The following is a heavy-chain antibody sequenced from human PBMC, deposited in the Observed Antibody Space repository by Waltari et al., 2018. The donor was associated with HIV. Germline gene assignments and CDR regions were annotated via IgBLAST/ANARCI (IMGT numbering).Heavy chain of an antibody. Sequence: QVQLQQWGAGLLKPSETLSLTCAVYGGSFSGYYWSWIRQPPGKGLEWIGEINHSGSTHYNPSLKSRVTISVDTSKNQFSLKLSSVTAADTAVYYCARGPQCSSTSCYGRLYYYGMDVWGQGTTVTVSS. CDR2: INHSGST. CDR1: GGSFSGYY. CDR3: ARGPQCSSTSCYGRLYYYGMDV. V-gene: IGHV4-34*01. D-gene: IGHD2-2*01. J-gene: IGHJ6*02.